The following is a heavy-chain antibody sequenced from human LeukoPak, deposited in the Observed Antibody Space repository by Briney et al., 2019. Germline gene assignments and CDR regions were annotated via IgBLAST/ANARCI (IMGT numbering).Heavy chain of an antibody. D-gene: IGHD2-15*01. CDR2: INHSGST. V-gene: IGHV4-34*01. Sequence: PSETLSLTCAVYGGSFSGYYWSWIRQPPGKGLEWIGEINHSGSTNYNPSLKSRVTISVDTSKNQFSLKLSSVTAADTAVYYCARVRGKGYCSGGSCYRYYYGMDVWGQGTTVTVSS. J-gene: IGHJ6*02. CDR3: ARVRGKGYCSGGSCYRYYYGMDV. CDR1: GGSFSGYY.